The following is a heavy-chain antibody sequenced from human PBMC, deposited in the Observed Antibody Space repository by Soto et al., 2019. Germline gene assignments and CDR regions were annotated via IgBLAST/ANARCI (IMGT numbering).Heavy chain of an antibody. J-gene: IGHJ4*02. CDR1: SGSISSNNW. Sequence: QVQLQESGPGLVKPSGTLSLTCAVSSGSISSNNWWSWVRQPPGKGLEWIGEIYHSGTTNYNPSLKSPVTISVDRSKNQFSLNLSSVTAADTAVYYWARVSMTPVTTFDYWGQGPLVTVSS. D-gene: IGHD4-17*01. CDR3: ARVSMTPVTTFDY. CDR2: IYHSGTT. V-gene: IGHV4-4*02.